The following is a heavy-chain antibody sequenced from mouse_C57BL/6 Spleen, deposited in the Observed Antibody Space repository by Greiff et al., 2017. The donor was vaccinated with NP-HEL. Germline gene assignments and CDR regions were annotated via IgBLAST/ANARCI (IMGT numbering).Heavy chain of an antibody. CDR1: GYAFSSSW. Sequence: VQLQQSGPELVKPGASVKISCKASGYAFSSSWMNWVKQRPGKGLEWIGRIYPGDGDTNYNGKFKGKATLTADKSSSTAYMQLSSLSSEDSAVYFCARSRAGSDFDCWGQGTTLAVSS. V-gene: IGHV1-82*01. D-gene: IGHD3-1*01. CDR3: ARSRAGSDFDC. CDR2: IYPGDGDT. J-gene: IGHJ2*01.